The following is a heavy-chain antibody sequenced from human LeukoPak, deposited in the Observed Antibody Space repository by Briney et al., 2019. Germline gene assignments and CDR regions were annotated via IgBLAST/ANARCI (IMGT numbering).Heavy chain of an antibody. Sequence: GGSLRLSCAASGFIFSDYSMSWIRQAPGKGLEWVSYISTHSTYTHYADSVRGRFTISRDNAKNSLYLQMNSLRAEDTAVYYCAKVPPFIAVAVYFDYWGQGTLVTVSS. CDR2: ISTHSTYT. V-gene: IGHV3-11*05. CDR3: AKVPPFIAVAVYFDY. D-gene: IGHD6-19*01. J-gene: IGHJ4*02. CDR1: GFIFSDYS.